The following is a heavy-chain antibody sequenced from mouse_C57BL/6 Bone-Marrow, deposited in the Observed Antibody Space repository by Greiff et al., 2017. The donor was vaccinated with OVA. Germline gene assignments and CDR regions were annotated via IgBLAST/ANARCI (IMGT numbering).Heavy chain of an antibody. V-gene: IGHV1-74*01. CDR1: GYTFTSYW. Sequence: QVQLKQPGAELVKPGASVKVSCKASGYTFTSYWMHWVKQRPGQGLEWIGRIHPSDSDTNYNQKFKGKATLTVDKSSSTAYMQLSSLTSEDSAVYYCARWLLRDYAMDYWGQGTSVTVSS. CDR3: ARWLLRDYAMDY. D-gene: IGHD2-3*01. CDR2: IHPSDSDT. J-gene: IGHJ4*01.